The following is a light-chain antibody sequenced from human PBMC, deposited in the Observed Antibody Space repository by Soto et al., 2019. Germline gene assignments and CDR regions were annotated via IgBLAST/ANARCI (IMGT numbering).Light chain of an antibody. CDR3: QQYNTWPPKYT. CDR2: RAS. V-gene: IGKV3-15*01. CDR1: QSVASY. J-gene: IGKJ2*01. Sequence: EIVMTQSPATLSVSPGGSATLSCRANQSVASYLAWYQQRPGQPPRLLIYRASTRATGIPARFIGSGSGTDFSLTISSLQSEDFAVYYCQQYNTWPPKYTFGQGTKLEIK.